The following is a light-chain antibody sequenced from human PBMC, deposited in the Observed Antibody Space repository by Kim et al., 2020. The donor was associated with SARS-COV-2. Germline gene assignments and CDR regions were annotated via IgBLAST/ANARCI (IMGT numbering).Light chain of an antibody. CDR3: QVWDSSTA. Sequence: SYELTQPLSVSVALGQTARITCGGNNIGSKNVHWYQQKPGQAPVLVIYRDSNRPSGIPERFSGSNSGNTATLTISRAQAGDEADYYWQVWDSSTAFGGGTQLTVL. J-gene: IGLJ2*01. V-gene: IGLV3-9*01. CDR2: RDS. CDR1: NIGSKN.